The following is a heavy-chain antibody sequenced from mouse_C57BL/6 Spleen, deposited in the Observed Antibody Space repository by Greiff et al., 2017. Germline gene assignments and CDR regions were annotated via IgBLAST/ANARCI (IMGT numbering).Heavy chain of an antibody. CDR3: TTGYYGSSIAY. Sequence: VQLQQSGAELVRPGASVKLSCTASGFNIKDDYMHWVKPRPEQGLEWIGWIDPENGDTEYASKFQGKATITADTSSNTAYLQLSSLTSEDTAVYYCTTGYYGSSIAYWGQGTLVTVSA. CDR1: GFNIKDDY. V-gene: IGHV14-4*01. CDR2: IDPENGDT. J-gene: IGHJ3*01. D-gene: IGHD1-1*01.